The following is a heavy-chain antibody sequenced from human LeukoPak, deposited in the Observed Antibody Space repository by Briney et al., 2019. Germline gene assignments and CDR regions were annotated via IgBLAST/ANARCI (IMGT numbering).Heavy chain of an antibody. CDR2: IIPILGIA. V-gene: IGHV1-69*04. CDR1: GGTFSSYA. Sequence: SVKVSCKASGGTFSSYAISWVRQAPGQGLEWMGRIIPILGIANYAQKFQGRVTITADKSTSTAYMELSSLRSEDTAVYYCARRIVGAIEYYFDYWGQGTLVTVSS. D-gene: IGHD1-26*01. CDR3: ARRIVGAIEYYFDY. J-gene: IGHJ4*02.